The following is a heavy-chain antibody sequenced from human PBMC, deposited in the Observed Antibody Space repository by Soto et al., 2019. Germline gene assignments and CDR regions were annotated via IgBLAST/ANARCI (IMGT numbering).Heavy chain of an antibody. CDR3: ASDYDSSGTTQGFFDY. CDR2: ISGSSDST. V-gene: IGHV3-23*01. CDR1: GFTFSSYA. J-gene: IGHJ4*02. D-gene: IGHD3-22*01. Sequence: PGGSLRLSCAASGFTFSSYAMSWVRQAPGKGLEWVSAISGSSDSTYYADSVKGRFTISRDNSKNTLYLQMNSLRAEDTAVYYCASDYDSSGTTQGFFDYWGQGTLVTVSS.